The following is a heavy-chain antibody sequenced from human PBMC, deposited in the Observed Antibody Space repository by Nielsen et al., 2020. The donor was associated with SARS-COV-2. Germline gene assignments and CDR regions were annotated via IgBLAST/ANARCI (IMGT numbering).Heavy chain of an antibody. CDR3: ARQGRPWYFDL. Sequence: GESLKIPRKGSGYSFTSYWLSRVRQMPGKGLEWMGRIDPSDSYTNYSPSFQGHVTISADKSISTAYLQWSSLKASDTAMYYCARQGRPWYFDLWGRGTLVTVSS. J-gene: IGHJ2*01. CDR2: IDPSDSYT. V-gene: IGHV5-10-1*01. CDR1: GYSFTSYW.